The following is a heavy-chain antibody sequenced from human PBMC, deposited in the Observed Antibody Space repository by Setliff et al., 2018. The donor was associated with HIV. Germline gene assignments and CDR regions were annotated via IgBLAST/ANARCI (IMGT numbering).Heavy chain of an antibody. V-gene: IGHV1-69*13. Sequence: SVKVSCKASGGTFSDNGVTWVRQAPGQGLEWVGTIIPIFGTANYGQKLQGRVTLTADESTSTAYMELRSLIAEDTAVYYCARGGSQYFDYWGQGTLVTVSS. J-gene: IGHJ4*02. CDR3: ARGGSQYFDY. CDR1: GGTFSDNG. D-gene: IGHD1-26*01. CDR2: IIPIFGTA.